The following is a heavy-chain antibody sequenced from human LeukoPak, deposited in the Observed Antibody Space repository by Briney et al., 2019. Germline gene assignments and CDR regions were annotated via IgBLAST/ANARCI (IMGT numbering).Heavy chain of an antibody. CDR2: ISSSSSYI. V-gene: IGHV3-21*01. CDR1: GFTFSSYS. J-gene: IGHJ3*02. D-gene: IGHD2-8*01. Sequence: PGGSLRLSCAASGFTFSSYSMNWVRQAPGKGLEWVSSISSSSSYIYYADSVKGRFTISRDNAKNSLYLQMNSLRAEDTAVYYCAREGHCTNGVCYGHDAFDIWGQGTMVTVSS. CDR3: AREGHCTNGVCYGHDAFDI.